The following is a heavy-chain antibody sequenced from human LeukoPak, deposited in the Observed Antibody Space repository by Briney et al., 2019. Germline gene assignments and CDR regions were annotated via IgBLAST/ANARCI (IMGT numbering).Heavy chain of an antibody. V-gene: IGHV4-59*01. CDR3: AREYGSGSYGFSDY. D-gene: IGHD3-10*01. Sequence: SETLSLTCTVSGGSISSYYWSWIRQPPGKGLEWIGYIYYSGSTNYNPSLKSRVTISVDTSKNQFSLNLSSVTAADTAVYYCAREYGSGSYGFSDYWGQGTLVTVSS. CDR2: IYYSGST. J-gene: IGHJ4*02. CDR1: GGSISSYY.